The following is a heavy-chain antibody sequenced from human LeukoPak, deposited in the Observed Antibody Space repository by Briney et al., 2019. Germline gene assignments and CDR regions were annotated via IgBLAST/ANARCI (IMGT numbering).Heavy chain of an antibody. V-gene: IGHV3-33*01. Sequence: PGGSLRLSCAASGFTFSSYGMHWVRQAPGKGLEWVAVIWYDGSNKYYADSVKGRFTISRDNSKNTLYLQMNSLRAEDTAVYYCARSKGLGYCSSTRCHYYYYYGMDVWGKGTTVTVSS. CDR3: ARSKGLGYCSSTRCHYYYYYGMDV. CDR2: IWYDGSNK. J-gene: IGHJ6*04. CDR1: GFTFSSYG. D-gene: IGHD2-2*01.